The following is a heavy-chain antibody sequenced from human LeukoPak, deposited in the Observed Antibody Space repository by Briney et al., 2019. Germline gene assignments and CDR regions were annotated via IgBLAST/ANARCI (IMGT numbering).Heavy chain of an antibody. CDR2: IRSKAYGGTT. CDR3: TRVWGDYYFDY. D-gene: IGHD3-16*01. Sequence: PGGSLRLSCTASGFTFGDYAMNWVRQAPGKGLEWVGFIRSKAYGGTTEYAASLKGRFTISRDASKSISYLQMNSLKTEDTAVYFCTRVWGDYYFDYWGQGTLVTVSS. CDR1: GFTFGDYA. V-gene: IGHV3-49*04. J-gene: IGHJ4*02.